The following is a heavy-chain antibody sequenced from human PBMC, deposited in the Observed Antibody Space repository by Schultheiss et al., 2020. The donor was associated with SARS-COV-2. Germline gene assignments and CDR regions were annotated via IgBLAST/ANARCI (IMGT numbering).Heavy chain of an antibody. J-gene: IGHJ6*02. CDR3: ARDFVVVTATRHLYYYYGMDV. CDR2: IYTSGST. D-gene: IGHD2-21*02. Sequence: SETLSLTCTVSGGSISSYYWSWIRQPAGKGLEWIGRIYTSGSTNYNPSLKSRVTISVDTSKNQFSLKLSSVTAADTAVYYCARDFVVVTATRHLYYYYGMDVWGQGTTVTVSS. CDR1: GGSISSYY. V-gene: IGHV4-4*07.